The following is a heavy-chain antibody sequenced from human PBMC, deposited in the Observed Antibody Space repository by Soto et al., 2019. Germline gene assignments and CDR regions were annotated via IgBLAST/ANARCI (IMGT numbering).Heavy chain of an antibody. J-gene: IGHJ3*01. D-gene: IGHD5-18*01. V-gene: IGHV3-23*01. CDR2: ISGSGGST. CDR1: GFTFSSYA. CDR3: ARTVEMDTTHDAFDV. Sequence: EVQLLESGGGLVQPGGSLRLSCAVSGFTFSSYAMNWVRQAPGKGLEWVSGISGSGGSTYYPDSVKGRFTISRDNSKNTLYLQMNSLRVDDTAVYYCARTVEMDTTHDAFDVWGQGTMVTVSS.